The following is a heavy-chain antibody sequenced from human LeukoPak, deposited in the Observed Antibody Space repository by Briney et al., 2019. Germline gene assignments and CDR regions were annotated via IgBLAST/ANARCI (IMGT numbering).Heavy chain of an antibody. CDR2: IYYSGST. D-gene: IGHD6-19*01. J-gene: IGHJ4*02. CDR3: ARGYSSGQLDY. V-gene: IGHV4-59*12. Sequence: SETLSLTCTVSGGSISSYYWSWIRQPPGKGLEWIGCIYYSGSTNYNPSLKSRVAMSVDTSKNQFSLKLSSVTAADTAVYYCARGYSSGQLDYWGQGTLVTVSS. CDR1: GGSISSYY.